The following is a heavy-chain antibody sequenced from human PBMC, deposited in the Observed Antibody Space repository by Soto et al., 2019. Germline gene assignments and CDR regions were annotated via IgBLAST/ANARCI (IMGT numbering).Heavy chain of an antibody. Sequence: GASVKVSCKASGYTFTSYDINWVRQATGQGLEWMGWMNPNSGNTGYAQKFQGRVTMTRNTSISTAYMELSSLRSEDTAVYYCARGSSKKDIVLMVYAMPGGDLFDYWGQGTLVTVSS. CDR1: GYTFTSYD. V-gene: IGHV1-8*01. D-gene: IGHD2-8*01. CDR2: MNPNSGNT. CDR3: ARGSSKKDIVLMVYAMPGGDLFDY. J-gene: IGHJ4*02.